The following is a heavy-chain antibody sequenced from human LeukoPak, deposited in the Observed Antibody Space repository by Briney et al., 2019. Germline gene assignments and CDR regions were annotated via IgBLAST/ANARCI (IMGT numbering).Heavy chain of an antibody. V-gene: IGHV4-59*08. D-gene: IGHD3-22*01. J-gene: IGHJ3*02. Sequence: SETLSLTCTVSGASISNYYWSGIRQPPGKGLECIGYIFYSGSTNYNPSLKSRVTISVDTSKNQFSLNLSSVTAADTAVYYCARHSPFYYDTSGYRAFAIWGQGTMVTVSS. CDR1: GASISNYY. CDR3: ARHSPFYYDTSGYRAFAI. CDR2: IFYSGST.